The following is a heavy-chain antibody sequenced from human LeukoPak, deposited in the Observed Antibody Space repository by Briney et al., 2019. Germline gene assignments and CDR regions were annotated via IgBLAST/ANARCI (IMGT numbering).Heavy chain of an antibody. CDR3: ARARYVNSFYAFDI. V-gene: IGHV4-59*01. CDR2: LSKSGNT. Sequence: KPSETLSLTCTVSGGSISSYSWRWLRLPPGKGLEWIGYLSKSGNTNYSPSLKSRVTIFGDTSKNQFFLKLSSVTAADTAMYYCARARYVNSFYAFDIWGQGTVVTVSS. CDR1: GGSISSYS. D-gene: IGHD3-9*01. J-gene: IGHJ3*02.